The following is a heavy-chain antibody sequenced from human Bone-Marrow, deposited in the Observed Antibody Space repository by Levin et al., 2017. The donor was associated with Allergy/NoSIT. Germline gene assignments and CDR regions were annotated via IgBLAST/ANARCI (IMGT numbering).Heavy chain of an antibody. CDR3: ARGLFYDTSSNFDF. CDR2: IYYSGGT. V-gene: IGHV4-39*07. D-gene: IGHD5/OR15-5a*01. J-gene: IGHJ4*02. CDR1: GGPIRSSDYY. Sequence: GSLRLSCTVSGGPIRSSDYYWGWIRQPPGKGLEWIGSIYYSGGTSYSPSLESRLTISIDTSKNQFSLMLTSVTAADTAVYYCARGLFYDTSSNFDFWGQGTLVTVSS.